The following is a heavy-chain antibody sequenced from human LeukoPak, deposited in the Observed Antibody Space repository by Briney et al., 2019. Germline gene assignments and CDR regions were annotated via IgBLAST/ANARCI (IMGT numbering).Heavy chain of an antibody. CDR1: GGTFSSYA. D-gene: IGHD3-22*01. J-gene: IGHJ4*02. CDR3: ARMREYYDSSGYRVRYFDY. Sequence: ASVKVSCKASGGTFSSYAISWVRQAPGQGLEWMGWISAYNGNTNYAQKLQGRVTMTTDTSTSTAYMELRSLRSDDTAVYYCARMREYYDSSGYRVRYFDYWGQGTLVTVSS. V-gene: IGHV1-18*01. CDR2: ISAYNGNT.